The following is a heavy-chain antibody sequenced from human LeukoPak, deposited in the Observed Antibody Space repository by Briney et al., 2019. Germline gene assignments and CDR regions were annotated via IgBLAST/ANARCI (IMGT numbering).Heavy chain of an antibody. J-gene: IGHJ6*02. CDR1: GLTFSSND. CDR2: IYSGGST. V-gene: IGHV3-66*01. D-gene: IGHD5-12*01. CDR3: ASGPSGYVVGTV. Sequence: GGSLRLSCAASGLTFSSNDMSWVRQAPGKGLEWVSVIYSGGSTYHADAVKGGFSISRDNSKNTLLLQMNRLRAEATAVYYCASGPSGYVVGTVWGQGTTVTVSS.